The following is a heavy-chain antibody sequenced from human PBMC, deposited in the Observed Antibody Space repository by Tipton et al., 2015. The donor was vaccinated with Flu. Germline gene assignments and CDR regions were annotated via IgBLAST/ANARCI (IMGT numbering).Heavy chain of an antibody. D-gene: IGHD3-10*01. Sequence: TLSLTCDVSGYSISSGYNWGFVRQPPGEGLEWIGSIYHTGSTYYSPSLESRVTISVDTSKNQFSLRLSSMTAADTAVYYCSRGYHGLVDYWGQGTLVTVSS. CDR2: IYHTGST. CDR3: SRGYHGLVDY. J-gene: IGHJ4*02. V-gene: IGHV4-38-2*01. CDR1: GYSISSGYN.